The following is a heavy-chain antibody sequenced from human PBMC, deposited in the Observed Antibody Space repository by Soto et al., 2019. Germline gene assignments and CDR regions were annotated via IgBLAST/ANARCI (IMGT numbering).Heavy chain of an antibody. CDR3: ARDGATYCSSTSCYGQYYYYMDV. CDR1: GFTFSSYW. J-gene: IGHJ6*03. Sequence: GGSLRLSCAASGFTFSSYWMSWVRQAPGKGLEWVANIKQDGSEKYYVDSVKGRFTISRDNAKNSLYLQMNSLRAEDTAVYYCARDGATYCSSTSCYGQYYYYMDVWGKGTTVTVSS. CDR2: IKQDGSEK. D-gene: IGHD2-2*01. V-gene: IGHV3-7*01.